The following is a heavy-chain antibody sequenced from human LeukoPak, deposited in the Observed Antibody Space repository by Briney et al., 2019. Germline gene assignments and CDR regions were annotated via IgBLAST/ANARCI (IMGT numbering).Heavy chain of an antibody. CDR2: ISAYNGNT. Sequence: ASVKVSCKASGYTFTSYGISWVRQAPGQGLEWMGWISAYNGNTNYAQKLQGRVTMTTDTSTSTAYMELRSLRSDDTAVYYCARDPYYDSSRGAFDIWGQGTMVTVSS. J-gene: IGHJ3*02. V-gene: IGHV1-18*01. CDR3: ARDPYYDSSRGAFDI. D-gene: IGHD3-22*01. CDR1: GYTFTSYG.